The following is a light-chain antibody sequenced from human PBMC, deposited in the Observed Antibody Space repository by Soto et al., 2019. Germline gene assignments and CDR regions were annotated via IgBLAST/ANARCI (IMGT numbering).Light chain of an antibody. CDR2: AAS. CDR1: QGISSY. Sequence: DIQMTQSPSSLSASVEDRVTITCRASQGISSYLAWYQQKPGKVPKLLIYAASTLQSGVPSRFSGSRSGTDFTLTISSLQPEDVATYYCQKYDGVPLTFGPGTKVDIK. J-gene: IGKJ3*01. V-gene: IGKV1-27*01. CDR3: QKYDGVPLT.